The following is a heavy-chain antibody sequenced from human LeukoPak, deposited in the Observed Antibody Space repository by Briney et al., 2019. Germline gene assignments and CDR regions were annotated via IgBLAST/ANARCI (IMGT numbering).Heavy chain of an antibody. CDR2: IYYSGST. J-gene: IGHJ4*02. D-gene: IGHD3-10*01. Sequence: KPSETLSLTCTVSGGSISPYYWSWTRQPPGKRLEWIGYIYYSGSTNYNPSLRSRVTISVDTSKNQLSLKLSSMTAADTAVYYCARIVPCNYGYIDHWGQGTLVTVSS. CDR1: GGSISPYY. CDR3: ARIVPCNYGYIDH. V-gene: IGHV4-59*01.